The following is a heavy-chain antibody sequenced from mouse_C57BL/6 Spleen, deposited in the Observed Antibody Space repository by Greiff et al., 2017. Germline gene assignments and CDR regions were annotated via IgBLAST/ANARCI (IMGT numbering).Heavy chain of an antibody. CDR2: IRLKSDNYAT. J-gene: IGHJ1*03. V-gene: IGHV6-3*01. D-gene: IGHD1-1*01. Sequence: EVKVEESGGGLVQPGGSMKLSCVASGFTFSNYWMNWVRQSPEKGLEWVAQIRLKSDNYATHYAESVKGRFTISRDDSKSSVYLQMNNLRAEDTGIYYCTAYYGSRDWYFDVWGTGTTVTVSS. CDR1: GFTFSNYW. CDR3: TAYYGSRDWYFDV.